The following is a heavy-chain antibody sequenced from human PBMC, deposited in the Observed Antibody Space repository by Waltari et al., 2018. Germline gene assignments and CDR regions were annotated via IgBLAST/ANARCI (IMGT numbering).Heavy chain of an antibody. CDR2: ISFSGSTI. CDR3: AREAGENYYYDRLGFDP. D-gene: IGHD3-22*01. V-gene: IGHV3-11*04. Sequence: QVQLVESGGGLVKPGGSLRLSCAASGFTFSDYYMSWIRQAPGKGLEWVSYISFSGSTIYYSDSVKVRFTISRDNAKNSLYLQMNSLRAEDTAVYYCAREAGENYYYDRLGFDPWGQGTLVTVSS. J-gene: IGHJ5*02. CDR1: GFTFSDYY.